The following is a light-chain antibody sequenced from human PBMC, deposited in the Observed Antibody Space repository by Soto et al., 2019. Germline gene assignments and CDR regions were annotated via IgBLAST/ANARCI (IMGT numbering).Light chain of an antibody. J-gene: IGKJ2*01. CDR2: KAF. CDR1: QSIVYSDGNAY. Sequence: DVVMTQSPLSLPVTLGQPASISCRSSQSIVYSDGNAYLSWFQQRPGQSPRRLIYKAFNRDSGVPDRFSGSGSGTDFTLKISRVEAEDVGVYYCMQCTHWPPVTFGQGTKLEIK. CDR3: MQCTHWPPVT. V-gene: IGKV2-30*01.